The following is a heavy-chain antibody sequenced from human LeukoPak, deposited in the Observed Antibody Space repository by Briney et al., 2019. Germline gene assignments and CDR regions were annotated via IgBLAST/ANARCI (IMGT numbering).Heavy chain of an antibody. Sequence: ASVKVSCKASGYSFTSYGISWVRQAPGQGLEWMGWVSAYNGNTIYAQNLQGRVTMTADTSTSTVYMELRSLRSDDTAVYYCARGRSYGDYVFDYWGQGALVTVSS. V-gene: IGHV1-18*01. CDR1: GYSFTSYG. CDR2: VSAYNGNT. D-gene: IGHD4-17*01. CDR3: ARGRSYGDYVFDY. J-gene: IGHJ4*02.